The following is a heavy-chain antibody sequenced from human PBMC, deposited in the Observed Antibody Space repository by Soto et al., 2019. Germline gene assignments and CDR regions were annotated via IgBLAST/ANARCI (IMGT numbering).Heavy chain of an antibody. CDR3: ARVVDCSSTSCYYYYYYMDV. V-gene: IGHV1-18*01. D-gene: IGHD2-2*01. Sequence: QVQLAQSGAEVKKPGASVKVSCKASGYTFTSYGISWVRQAPGQGLEWMGWISAYNGNTNYAQKLQGRVTMTTDTSTSTAYMELRSLRSDDTAVYYCARVVDCSSTSCYYYYYYMDVWGKGTTVTVSS. J-gene: IGHJ6*03. CDR2: ISAYNGNT. CDR1: GYTFTSYG.